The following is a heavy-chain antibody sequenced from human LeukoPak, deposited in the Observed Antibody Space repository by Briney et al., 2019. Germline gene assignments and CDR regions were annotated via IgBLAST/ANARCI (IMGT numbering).Heavy chain of an antibody. CDR2: IYPGDSDT. CDR1: GYSFTNYW. V-gene: IGHV5-51*01. Sequence: PGESLKISCKGSGYSFTNYWIGWVRQMPGKGLEWMGIIYPGDSDTRYSPSFQGQVTISADKSISTAYLQWSSLRASDTAMYYCARTYGDYGGWFNPWGQGTLVTVSS. J-gene: IGHJ5*02. CDR3: ARTYGDYGGWFNP. D-gene: IGHD4-17*01.